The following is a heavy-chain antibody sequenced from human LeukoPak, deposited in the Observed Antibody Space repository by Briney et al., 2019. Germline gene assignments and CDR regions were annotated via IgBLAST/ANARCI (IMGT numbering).Heavy chain of an antibody. V-gene: IGHV3-21*01. D-gene: IGHD6-19*01. CDR3: ARGDSSGWYGD. Sequence: GGSLRLSCAASGFTFSSYAMSWVRQAPGKGLEWVSSISSSSSYIYYADSVKGRFTISRDNAKNSLYLQMNSLRAEDTAVYYCARGDSSGWYGDWGQGTLVTVSS. CDR1: GFTFSSYA. J-gene: IGHJ4*02. CDR2: ISSSSSYI.